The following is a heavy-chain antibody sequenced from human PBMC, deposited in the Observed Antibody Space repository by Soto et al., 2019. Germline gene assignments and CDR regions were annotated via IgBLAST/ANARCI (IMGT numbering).Heavy chain of an antibody. CDR3: AREYCSGGSCYSLYYFDY. V-gene: IGHV3-33*01. D-gene: IGHD2-15*01. Sequence: QVQLVESGGGVVQPGRSLRLSCAASGFTFSSYGMHWVHQAPGKGLEWVAVIWYDGSNKYYADSVKGRFTISRDNSKNTLYLQMNSLRAEDTAVYYCAREYCSGGSCYSLYYFDYWGQGTLVTVSS. J-gene: IGHJ4*02. CDR2: IWYDGSNK. CDR1: GFTFSSYG.